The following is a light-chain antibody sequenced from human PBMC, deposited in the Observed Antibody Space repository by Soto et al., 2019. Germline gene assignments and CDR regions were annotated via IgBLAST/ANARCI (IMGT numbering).Light chain of an antibody. CDR1: SSDVGSYDH. J-gene: IGLJ1*01. V-gene: IGLV2-14*01. Sequence: QSVLTQPASVSGSPGQSITISCSGTSSDVGSYDHVAWYQQFPGKTPKLMIYEVSNRPSGVSSRFSGSKSGNTASLTISGLQPDDEADYYCISYTGSSTSYVFGTGTKGTVL. CDR3: ISYTGSSTSYV. CDR2: EVS.